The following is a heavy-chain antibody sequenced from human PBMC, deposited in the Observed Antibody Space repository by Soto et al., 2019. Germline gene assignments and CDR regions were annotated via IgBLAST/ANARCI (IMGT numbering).Heavy chain of an antibody. V-gene: IGHV4-4*07. CDR3: ARDMLGMGYWSWYYFDY. CDR1: GGSISSYY. J-gene: IGHJ4*02. Sequence: QVQLQESGPGLVQPSETLSLTCTVSGGSISSYYWSWIRQPAGKGLEWIGRIYTSGSTNYNPSLKSRVTMSVDTSKNQFSLKLSSVTAADTAVYYCARDMLGMGYWSWYYFDYWGQGTLVTVSS. D-gene: IGHD2-8*02. CDR2: IYTSGST.